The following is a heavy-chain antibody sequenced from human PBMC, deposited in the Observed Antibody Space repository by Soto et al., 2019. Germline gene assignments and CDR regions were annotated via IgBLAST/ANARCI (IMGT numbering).Heavy chain of an antibody. D-gene: IGHD3-22*01. Sequence: SETLSLTCTVSGGSISSGGYYWSWIRQHPGKGLEWIGYIYYSGSTYYNPSLKSRVTISVDTSKNQFSLKLSSVTAADTAVYYCARSYIKYYYDSSGHPPEVFDPWGQGTLVTVSS. CDR3: ARSYIKYYYDSSGHPPEVFDP. CDR1: GGSISSGGYY. CDR2: IYYSGST. J-gene: IGHJ5*02. V-gene: IGHV4-31*03.